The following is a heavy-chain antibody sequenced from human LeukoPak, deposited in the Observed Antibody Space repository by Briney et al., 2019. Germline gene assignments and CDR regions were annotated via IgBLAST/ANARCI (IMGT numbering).Heavy chain of an antibody. CDR1: GYTFTSYD. Sequence: ASVKVSCKASGYTFTSYDINWVRQATGQGLEWMGWMNPNSGNTGYAQKFQGRVTMTRNTPISTAHLELSSLGSDDTAVYYCARDFRSAVAGLFDYWGQGTLVTVSS. CDR3: ARDFRSAVAGLFDY. CDR2: MNPNSGNT. V-gene: IGHV1-8*01. D-gene: IGHD6-19*01. J-gene: IGHJ4*02.